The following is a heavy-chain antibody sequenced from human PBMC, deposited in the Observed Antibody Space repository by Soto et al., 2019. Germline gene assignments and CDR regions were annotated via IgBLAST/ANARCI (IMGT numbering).Heavy chain of an antibody. CDR3: ATAGTGTFTY. Sequence: EVQLVESGGGLVQPGGSLRLSCAASGFTFSDSWMHWVRQAPGKGLVWVSRISSDGSSTTYADSVKGRFTISRDNAKNMLYLQMNSLRAEDTAVYYCATAGTGTFTYWGQGTLATVSS. CDR1: GFTFSDSW. J-gene: IGHJ4*02. D-gene: IGHD1-1*01. CDR2: ISSDGSST. V-gene: IGHV3-74*03.